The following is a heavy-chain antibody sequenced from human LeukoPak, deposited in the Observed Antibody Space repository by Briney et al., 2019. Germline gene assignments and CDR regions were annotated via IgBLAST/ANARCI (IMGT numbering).Heavy chain of an antibody. CDR2: IIPIFGTA. V-gene: IGHV1-69*05. CDR3: ARSSVWGSYRFDY. Sequence: ASVKVSCKASGGTFSSHAISSLRQAPAQGLEWMGRIIPIFGTANYAQKFQGRVTITTDESTSTAYMELSSLRSEDTAVYYCARSSVWGSYRFDYWGQGTLVTVSS. J-gene: IGHJ4*02. CDR1: GGTFSSHA. D-gene: IGHD3-16*02.